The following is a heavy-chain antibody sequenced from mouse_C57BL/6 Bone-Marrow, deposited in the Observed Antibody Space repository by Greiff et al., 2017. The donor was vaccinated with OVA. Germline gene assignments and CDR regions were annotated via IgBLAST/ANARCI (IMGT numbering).Heavy chain of an antibody. J-gene: IGHJ2*01. V-gene: IGHV1-18*01. D-gene: IGHD1-1*01. CDR3: ARAYGSSYGFDY. CDR1: GYTFTDYN. CDR2: INPNNGGT. Sequence: EVHLVESGPELVKPGASVKIPCKASGYTFTDYNMDWVKQSHGKSLAWIGDINPNNGGTIYNQKFKGKATLTVDQSSSTAYMELRSLTSADTAVFYCARAYGSSYGFDYWGQGTTLTVSS.